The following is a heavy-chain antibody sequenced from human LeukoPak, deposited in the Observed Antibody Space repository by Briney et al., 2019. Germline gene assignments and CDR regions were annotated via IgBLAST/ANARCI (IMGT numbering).Heavy chain of an antibody. D-gene: IGHD3-10*01. J-gene: IGHJ4*02. CDR2: INPSGSST. V-gene: IGHV1-46*01. CDR1: GYTFTSYY. CDR3: ARDPAQGAYYGSGSYYPPDY. Sequence: RRASVKVSCKASGYTFTSYYMHWVRQAPGQGLEWMGVINPSGSSTRYAQKFQGRVNVTRDTSTSTVHMELSSLRSEDTAVYYCARDPAQGAYYGSGSYYPPDYWGQGTLVTVSS.